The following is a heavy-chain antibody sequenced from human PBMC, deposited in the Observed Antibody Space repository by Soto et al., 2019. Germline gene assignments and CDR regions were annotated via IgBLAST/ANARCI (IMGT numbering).Heavy chain of an antibody. Sequence: QLQLQESGPGLVKPSETLSLTCTVSGGSISSSSYYWGWIRQPPGKGLEWIGSIYYSGSTYYNPSLKSRVTISVDTSKNQFSLKLSSVTAADTAVYYCARQSRTAMVDFDYWGQGTLVTVSS. V-gene: IGHV4-39*01. CDR3: ARQSRTAMVDFDY. CDR2: IYYSGST. J-gene: IGHJ4*02. D-gene: IGHD5-18*01. CDR1: GGSISSSSYY.